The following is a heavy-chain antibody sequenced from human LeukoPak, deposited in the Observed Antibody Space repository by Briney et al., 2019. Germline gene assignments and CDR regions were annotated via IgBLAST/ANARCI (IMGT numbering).Heavy chain of an antibody. J-gene: IGHJ4*01. CDR1: GYTFTGYY. CDR2: INPNSGGT. CDR3: ARVAGTLFNYHFDY. V-gene: IGHV1-2*02. D-gene: IGHD4-11*01. Sequence: ALVKVSCKASGYTFTGYYMHWVRQPPGQGLEWMGSINPNSGGTNYAQKFQGRVTMTRDTSISTAYMELSRLRSDDTAVYYCARVAGTLFNYHFDYWGHGALVTVSS.